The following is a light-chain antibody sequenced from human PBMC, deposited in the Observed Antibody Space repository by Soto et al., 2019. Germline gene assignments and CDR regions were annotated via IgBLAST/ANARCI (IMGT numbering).Light chain of an antibody. CDR3: QQRSHWPPIT. J-gene: IGKJ5*01. CDR2: DAS. CDR1: QSISTY. Sequence: EILLTQSPPTLSLSPGESATLSCWASQSISTYLGWYQQKPGQAPRLLIYDASNRATGIPARFSGSGSGTDFTLTISSLEPDDSAVYYCQQRSHWPPITFGQGTRLE. V-gene: IGKV3-11*01.